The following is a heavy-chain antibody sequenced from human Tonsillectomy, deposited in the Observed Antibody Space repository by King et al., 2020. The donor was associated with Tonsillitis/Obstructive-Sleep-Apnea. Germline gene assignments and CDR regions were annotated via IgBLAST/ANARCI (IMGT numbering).Heavy chain of an antibody. CDR1: GFTFDDYT. J-gene: IGHJ2*01. V-gene: IGHV3-43*01. D-gene: IGHD5-12*01. Sequence: VQLVESGGVVVQPGGSLRLSCAASGFTFDDYTMHWVRQAPGKGLEWVSLISWDGGSTYYADSVKGRFTISRDNSKNSLYLQMNSLRTEDTALYYCAKGVATTTYWYFDLWGRGTLVTVSS. CDR2: ISWDGGST. CDR3: AKGVATTTYWYFDL.